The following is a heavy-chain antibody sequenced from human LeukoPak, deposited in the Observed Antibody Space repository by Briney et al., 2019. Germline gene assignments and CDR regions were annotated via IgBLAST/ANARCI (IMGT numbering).Heavy chain of an antibody. J-gene: IGHJ5*02. D-gene: IGHD6-13*01. CDR1: GGTFSSYA. V-gene: IGHV1-69*04. Sequence: SVKVSCKASGGTFSSYAISWVRQAPGQGLEWMGRIIPIFGIANYAQKFQGRVTITADKSTSTAYMELSSLRSEDTAVYYCASITGAAGINWFDPWGQGTLVTVSS. CDR2: IIPIFGIA. CDR3: ASITGAAGINWFDP.